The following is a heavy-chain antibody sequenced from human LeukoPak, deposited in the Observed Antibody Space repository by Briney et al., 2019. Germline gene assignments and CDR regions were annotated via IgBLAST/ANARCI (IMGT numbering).Heavy chain of an antibody. J-gene: IGHJ6*01. Sequence: PGGSLGLSCVASEFTFNNFAITWVRQAPGKGLEWVAAASGSVASTYYADSVKGRFTISRDNSKNTLYLQMNSLRAEDTAVYYCAKPRDYYNYYYGMDVRGQGTTVTVSS. V-gene: IGHV3-23*01. D-gene: IGHD3-10*01. CDR3: AKPRDYYNYYYGMDV. CDR1: EFTFNNFA. CDR2: ASGSVAST.